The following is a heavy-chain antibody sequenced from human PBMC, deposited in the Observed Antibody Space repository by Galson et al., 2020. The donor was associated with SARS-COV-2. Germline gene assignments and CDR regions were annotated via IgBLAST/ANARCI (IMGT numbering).Heavy chain of an antibody. CDR1: GFTFDDYA. Sequence: TGGSLRLSCAASGFTFDDYAMHWVRQVPGKGLEWVSGISGDGDSTYYADSVKGRFTITRDNSKNSLFLQMNSLRTEDTALYYCAGGLLIIRGMDVWGQGTTVTVSS. CDR3: AGGLLIIRGMDV. V-gene: IGHV3-43*02. CDR2: ISGDGDST. J-gene: IGHJ6*02. D-gene: IGHD3-10*01.